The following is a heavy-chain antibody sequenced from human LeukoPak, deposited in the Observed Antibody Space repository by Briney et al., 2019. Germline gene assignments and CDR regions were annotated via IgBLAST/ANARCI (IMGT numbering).Heavy chain of an antibody. CDR3: ARGKVVAGTPGQNSWDS. Sequence: SETLSLTCSVSGGSINDHYWTWIRQPAGKGLEWIGRIYTSGSTNYNPSLKSRVSMSVDTSKNQFSLKLSSVTAADTAVYYCARGKVVAGTPGQNSWDSWGQGTLVTVSS. CDR2: IYTSGST. CDR1: GGSINDHY. D-gene: IGHD6-19*01. J-gene: IGHJ4*02. V-gene: IGHV4-4*07.